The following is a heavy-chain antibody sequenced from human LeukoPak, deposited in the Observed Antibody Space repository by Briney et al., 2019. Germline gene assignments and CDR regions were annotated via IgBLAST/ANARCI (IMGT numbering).Heavy chain of an antibody. V-gene: IGHV3-30*18. CDR1: GFTFSSFG. CDR2: ISYDGSNK. J-gene: IGHJ4*02. D-gene: IGHD3-9*01. CDR3: AKDRDVLRNFDWVDY. Sequence: PGRSLRLSCAASGFTFSSFGMHWVRQAPGKGLEWVAVISYDGSNKYYADSVKGRFTISRDNSKNTLYLQMNSLRAEDTAVYYCAKDRDVLRNFDWVDYWGQETLVTVSS.